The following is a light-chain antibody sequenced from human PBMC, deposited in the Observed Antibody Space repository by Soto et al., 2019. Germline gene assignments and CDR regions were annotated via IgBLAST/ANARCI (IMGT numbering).Light chain of an antibody. V-gene: IGKV1-12*01. Sequence: DIQMTQSPSSVSASVGDRVTITCRASQDINKWLAWYQQKPGLAPNLVIYTASRLHGGGPSRFSGSASATDFTLTMSSLQPEDVATYYSQQGKSFQLNFGGGTKADIX. CDR1: QDINKW. CDR2: TAS. J-gene: IGKJ4*01. CDR3: QQGKSFQLN.